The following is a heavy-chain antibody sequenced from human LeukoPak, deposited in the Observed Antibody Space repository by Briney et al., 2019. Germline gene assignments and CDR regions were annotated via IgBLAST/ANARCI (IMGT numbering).Heavy chain of an antibody. Sequence: SETLSLTCTVSGGSISSGHYGWGWIRQPPGKGLDWIGSMYYSGNTHYNPSLQSRVTVSVDTSKNQFSLKLTSVTAADTAVYYCVRQRGVGSWSFDYWGQGNLVTVSS. CDR1: GGSISSGHYG. J-gene: IGHJ4*02. V-gene: IGHV4-39*01. CDR2: MYYSGNT. D-gene: IGHD2-15*01. CDR3: VRQRGVGSWSFDY.